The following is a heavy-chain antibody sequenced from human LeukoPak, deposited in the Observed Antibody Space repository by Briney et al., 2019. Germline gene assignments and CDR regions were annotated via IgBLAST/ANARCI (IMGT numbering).Heavy chain of an antibody. V-gene: IGHV3-23*01. J-gene: IGHJ4*02. Sequence: GGSLRLSCAGSGFTFTNYAMTWVRHAPGKGLEWVSSISASGLMTYYADSVKGRFTVSRDNSKNSLYLQMSSLTAADTAVYYCAKDRSIGTYYTFDHWGQGTLVTVSS. CDR1: GFTFTNYA. D-gene: IGHD1-26*01. CDR2: ISASGLMT. CDR3: AKDRSIGTYYTFDH.